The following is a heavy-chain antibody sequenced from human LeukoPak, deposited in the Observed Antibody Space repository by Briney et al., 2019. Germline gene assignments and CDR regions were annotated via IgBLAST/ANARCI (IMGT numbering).Heavy chain of an antibody. D-gene: IGHD3-22*01. J-gene: IGHJ4*02. CDR2: ISGSGDNT. V-gene: IGHV3-23*01. CDR1: GFTFSSYA. Sequence: GGSLRLSCAASGFTFSSYAMSWVRQAPGKGLEWVSGISGSGDNTYYADSVKGRFTISRDNSKNTLYVQVNSLGTEDTAAYYCAKGSYYDSSGSFYFDYWGQGTLVTVS. CDR3: AKGSYYDSSGSFYFDY.